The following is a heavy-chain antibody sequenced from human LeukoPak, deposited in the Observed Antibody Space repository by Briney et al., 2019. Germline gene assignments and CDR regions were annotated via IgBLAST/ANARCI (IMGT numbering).Heavy chain of an antibody. J-gene: IGHJ4*02. D-gene: IGHD2-2*01. CDR2: IKPNSGGT. V-gene: IGHV1-2*02. Sequence: GASVKVSCKASGYTRTGYYMHWVRQAPGQGLEWMGWIKPNSGGTNYAQKFQGRVTMTRDTSISTAYMELSRLGSDDAGVYYCASFCSSTSCYVGGDYFDYWGQGTLVTVST. CDR3: ASFCSSTSCYVGGDYFDY. CDR1: GYTRTGYY.